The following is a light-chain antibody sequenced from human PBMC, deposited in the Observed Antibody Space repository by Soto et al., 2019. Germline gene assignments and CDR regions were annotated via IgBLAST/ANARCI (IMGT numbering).Light chain of an antibody. Sequence: EIVMTQSPATLSVSPGESATLSCRASQSLNNYLAWYQQKPGQAPRLLISGTYSRATGTPARFSGSGSGTEFTLTISSLQSEDFAVYYCQQYNAWPLTFGGGTKVEIK. CDR1: QSLNNY. CDR2: GTY. J-gene: IGKJ4*01. V-gene: IGKV3-15*01. CDR3: QQYNAWPLT.